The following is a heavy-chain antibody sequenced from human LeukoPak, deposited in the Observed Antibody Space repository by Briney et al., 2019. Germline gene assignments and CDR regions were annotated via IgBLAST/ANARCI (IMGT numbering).Heavy chain of an antibody. CDR3: AKDIRAVAGASSAFDI. V-gene: IGHV3-9*03. J-gene: IGHJ3*02. D-gene: IGHD6-19*01. CDR2: FSWNSGII. Sequence: GGSLRLSCAASGFTFDDYAMHWVRQAPGKGLEWASGFSWNSGIIGYADSVKGRFTISRDNAKNSLYLQMNSLRAEDMALYYCAKDIRAVAGASSAFDIWGQGTMVTVSS. CDR1: GFTFDDYA.